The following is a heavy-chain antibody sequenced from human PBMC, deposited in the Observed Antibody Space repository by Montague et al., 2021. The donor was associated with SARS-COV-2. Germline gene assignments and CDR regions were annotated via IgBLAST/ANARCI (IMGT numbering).Heavy chain of an antibody. CDR2: ISYDANNK. J-gene: IGHJ6*02. CDR3: ARDRDWDDWCGMDV. D-gene: IGHD2-21*01. CDR1: GFTFNSYG. Sequence: SLRLSCAGSGFTFNSYGMHWVRQAPGKGLEWVAGISYDANNKYYADSVRGRFTISRDNAKNSLYLQMNSLRVEDTAIYYCARDRDWDDWCGMDVWGQGTTVTVSS. V-gene: IGHV3-30*03.